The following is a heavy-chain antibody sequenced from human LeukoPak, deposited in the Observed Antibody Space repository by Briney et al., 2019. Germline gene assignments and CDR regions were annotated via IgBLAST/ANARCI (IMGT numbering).Heavy chain of an antibody. CDR1: AFTFSSYW. J-gene: IGHJ4*02. V-gene: IGHV3-7*01. CDR2: IKEDGSEQ. D-gene: IGHD3-22*01. Sequence: GGSLRLSCAASAFTFSSYWMSWVRQAPGKGPKWVANIKEDGSEQYYVDSLKGRFTISRDNAKNSLYLQMNSLRAEDTAVYYCVRDSYSRDLDYWGQGTLVTVSS. CDR3: VRDSYSRDLDY.